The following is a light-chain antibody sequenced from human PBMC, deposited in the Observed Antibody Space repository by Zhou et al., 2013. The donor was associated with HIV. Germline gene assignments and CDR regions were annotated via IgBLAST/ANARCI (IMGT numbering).Light chain of an antibody. V-gene: IGKV3D-15*01. J-gene: IGKJ1*01. CDR1: QSVSSY. Sequence: EIVLTQSPGTLSLSPGERATLSCRADQSVSSYLAWYQHKPGQAPRPLIFGTSSRATGIPARFSGSGSGTEFTLTISSLQSEDFAVYYCQQYNNWPRTFGRGTKVEIK. CDR3: QQYNNWPRT. CDR2: GTS.